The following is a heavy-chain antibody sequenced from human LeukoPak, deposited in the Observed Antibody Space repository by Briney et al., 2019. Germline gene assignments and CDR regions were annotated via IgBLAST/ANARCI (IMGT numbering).Heavy chain of an antibody. CDR3: AREYYYFDL. D-gene: IGHD3-10*01. CDR2: ISYDGSNK. V-gene: IGHV3-30-3*01. CDR1: GFTFSSYA. J-gene: IGHJ2*01. Sequence: PGGSLRLSCAASGFTFSSYAMHWVRQASGKGLEWVAVISYDGSNKYYADSVKGRFTISRDNSKNTLYLQMNSLRTEDTAVYYCAREYYYFDLWGRGTLVTVSS.